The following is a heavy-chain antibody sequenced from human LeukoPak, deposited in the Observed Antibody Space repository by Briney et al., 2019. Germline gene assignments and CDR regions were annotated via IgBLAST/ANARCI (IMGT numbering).Heavy chain of an antibody. CDR2: INPNSGGT. V-gene: IGHV1-2*02. D-gene: IGHD2-21*02. CDR3: ARAFRSVVVTAIPHY. J-gene: IGHJ4*02. CDR1: GYTFTSYA. Sequence: GASVKVSCKASGYTFTSYAMNWVRQAPGQGLEWMGWINPNSGGTNYAQKFQGRVTMTRDTSISTAYMELSRLRSDDTAVYYCARAFRSVVVTAIPHYWGQGTLVTVSS.